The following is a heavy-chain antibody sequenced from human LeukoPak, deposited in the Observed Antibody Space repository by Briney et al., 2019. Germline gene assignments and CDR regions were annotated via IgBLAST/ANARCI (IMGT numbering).Heavy chain of an antibody. CDR1: GGSISSSSYY. CDR3: ARHLTPPPGDSYGYLVGSFDP. V-gene: IGHV4-39*01. Sequence: PETLSLTCTVSGGSISSSSYYWGWLRQPPGKGLEWIGSIYYSESTYYNPSLKRRVTISVDTSKNQFSRKLSSVTAADTAVYYCARHLTPPPGDSYGYLVGSFDPWGQGTLVTVSS. D-gene: IGHD5-18*01. CDR2: IYYSEST. J-gene: IGHJ5*02.